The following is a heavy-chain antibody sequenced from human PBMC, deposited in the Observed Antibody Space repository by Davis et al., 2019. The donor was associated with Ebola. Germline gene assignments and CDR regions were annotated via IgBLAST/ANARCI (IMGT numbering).Heavy chain of an antibody. J-gene: IGHJ6*02. CDR1: GFTFSSYW. D-gene: IGHD3-10*01. CDR3: ARAMGTYYYYGMDV. CDR2: ISSSSSYI. V-gene: IGHV3-21*01. Sequence: GGSLRLSCAASGFTFSSYWMSWVRQAPGKGLEWVSSISSSSSYIYYADSVKGRFTISRDNAKNSLYLQMNSLRAEDTAVYYCARAMGTYYYYGMDVWGQGTTVTVSS.